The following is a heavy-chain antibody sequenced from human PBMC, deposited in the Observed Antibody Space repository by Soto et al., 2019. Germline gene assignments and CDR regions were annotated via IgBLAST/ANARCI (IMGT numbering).Heavy chain of an antibody. CDR1: GYTFSDFA. CDR2: ISPYTGKT. D-gene: IGHD1-26*01. J-gene: IGHJ4*02. V-gene: IGHV1-18*04. CDR3: ARLGCELLSGRRYFDY. Sequence: QVLLVQSGSEVKKPGASMKVSCQTSGYTFSDFALTWVRQVPDKGLEWLGWISPYTGKTNYAQRVHDRVALTTDTSTRTAYLELRSLTYDETAGYYCARLGCELLSGRRYFDYWGQGTLVTVSS.